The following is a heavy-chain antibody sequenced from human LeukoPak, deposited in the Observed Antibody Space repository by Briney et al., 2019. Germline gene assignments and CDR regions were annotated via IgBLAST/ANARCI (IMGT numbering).Heavy chain of an antibody. CDR2: INPSGGST. V-gene: IGHV1-46*01. Sequence: ASVKVSCKASGYTFTSYYMHWVRQAPGQGLEWLGIINPSGGSTGYAQKFQGRVTMTRDTSTSTVYMELSSLRSEDTAVYYCARDPYCRSISCPAYFDYWGQGTLVTVSS. CDR1: GYTFTSYY. CDR3: ARDPYCRSISCPAYFDY. J-gene: IGHJ4*02. D-gene: IGHD2-2*01.